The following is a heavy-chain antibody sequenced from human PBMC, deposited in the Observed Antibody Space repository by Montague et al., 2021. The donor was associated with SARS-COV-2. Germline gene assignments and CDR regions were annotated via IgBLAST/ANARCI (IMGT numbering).Heavy chain of an antibody. CDR1: GFSLSTSGMC. Sequence: TLSLTCTFSGFSLSTSGMCVSWIRQPPGKALEWLARIDWDDDKYYSTSLKTRLTISKDTSKNQVVLTMTNTDPVDTATYYCARILVAAAGSPFDPWGQGTLVTVSS. V-gene: IGHV2-70*11. J-gene: IGHJ5*02. CDR3: ARILVAAAGSPFDP. CDR2: IDWDDDK. D-gene: IGHD6-13*01.